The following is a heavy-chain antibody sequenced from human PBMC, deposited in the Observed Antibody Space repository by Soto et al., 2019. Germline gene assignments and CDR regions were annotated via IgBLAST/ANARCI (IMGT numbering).Heavy chain of an antibody. CDR1: DVSFIGYY. V-gene: IGHV4-34*01. CDR2: INYSGST. Sequence: SETLSLTCVVSDVSFIGYYWSWIRQPPGKGLEWIGEINYSGSTKFNPSLKSRVTLSIDTSKDQFSLRLSSVTAADTAVYYCARDSGGLRLGESSLYGEKDSFDVWDQGTLVTVSS. J-gene: IGHJ3*01. CDR3: ARDSGGLRLGESSLYGEKDSFDV. D-gene: IGHD3-16*02.